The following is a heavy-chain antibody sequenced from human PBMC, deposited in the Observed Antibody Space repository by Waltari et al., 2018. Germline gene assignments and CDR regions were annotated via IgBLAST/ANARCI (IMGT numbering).Heavy chain of an antibody. V-gene: IGHV3-74*01. J-gene: IGHJ6*02. Sequence: EEQLLESGGGLVQPGDSLRLSCAASGFRLRTYWLTWVRQAPGKGRVWVELSSNEETSISDAESVKGRFTISRDNAKNTLYLQMKRLRAEDTAVYYCARLAPRTYRSPVPGRHYYYGMDVWGQGTTVTVSS. CDR1: GFRLRTYW. CDR2: SSNEETSI. D-gene: IGHD3-10*01. CDR3: ARLAPRTYRSPVPGRHYYYGMDV.